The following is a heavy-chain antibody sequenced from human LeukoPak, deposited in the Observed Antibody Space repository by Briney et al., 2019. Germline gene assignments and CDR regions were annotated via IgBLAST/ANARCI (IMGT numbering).Heavy chain of an antibody. D-gene: IGHD6-19*01. CDR1: GFTFTYYA. CDR3: AKDRGIAVAGICNP. Sequence: PGGSLRLSCAASGFTFTYYAMHWVRQAPGKGLEWVTVISYDGSNKYYADSVKGRFTISRDNSKNTLYLQMNSLRAEDTAVYYCAKDRGIAVAGICNPWGQGTLVTVSS. CDR2: ISYDGSNK. V-gene: IGHV3-30-3*01. J-gene: IGHJ5*02.